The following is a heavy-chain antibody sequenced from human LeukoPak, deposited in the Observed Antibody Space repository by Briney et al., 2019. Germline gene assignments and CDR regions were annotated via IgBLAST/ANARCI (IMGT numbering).Heavy chain of an antibody. D-gene: IGHD6-25*01. V-gene: IGHV3-66*01. Sequence: PGGSLRLSCAATGFTVSRNYMSWVRQAPGKGLEWISFIYRDDSTSYADSVKGRFTISRDNAKNSLYVQMNSLRDEDAAVYYCARDSGVDAHIDYWGQGTLVTVSS. CDR2: IYRDDST. CDR1: GFTVSRNY. CDR3: ARDSGVDAHIDY. J-gene: IGHJ4*02.